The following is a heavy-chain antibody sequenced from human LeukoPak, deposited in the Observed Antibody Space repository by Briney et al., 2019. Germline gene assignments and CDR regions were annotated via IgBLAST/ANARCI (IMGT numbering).Heavy chain of an antibody. CDR2: INPNSGGT. V-gene: IGHV1-2*02. Sequence: SVKVSCKASGYTFTGYYMHWVRQAPGQGLEWMGWINPNSGGTSYAQKFQGRVTMTRDTSISTAYMELSRLRSDDTAVYYCARAVAGTAEYFQHWGQGTLVTVSS. D-gene: IGHD6-19*01. CDR3: ARAVAGTAEYFQH. CDR1: GYTFTGYY. J-gene: IGHJ1*01.